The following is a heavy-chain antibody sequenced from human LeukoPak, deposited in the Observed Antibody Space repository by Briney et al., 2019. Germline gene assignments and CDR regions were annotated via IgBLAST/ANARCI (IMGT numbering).Heavy chain of an antibody. D-gene: IGHD6-13*01. V-gene: IGHV1-2*02. Sequence: ASVKVSCKASGHTFTGYYMHWVRQAPGQGLEWMGWINPNSGGTNYAQKFQARVTMTRDTSISTAYMELSRLRSDDTAVYYCARDSVRLGIAAAGTPYWGQGTLVTVSS. CDR1: GHTFTGYY. J-gene: IGHJ4*02. CDR3: ARDSVRLGIAAAGTPY. CDR2: INPNSGGT.